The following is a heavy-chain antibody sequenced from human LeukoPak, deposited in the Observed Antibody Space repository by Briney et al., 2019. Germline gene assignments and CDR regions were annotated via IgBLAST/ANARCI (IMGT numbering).Heavy chain of an antibody. J-gene: IGHJ5*02. Sequence: PGGSLRLSGAVSGFSVSSNYWAWVRQAPGKGLEWVSLIYNDGRTYYADSVKGRFTISRDTSKNTVYFQMNSLRGEDTAVYYCARSYGDYANWFDPWGQGTLVTVSS. CDR3: ARSYGDYANWFDP. V-gene: IGHV3-53*01. D-gene: IGHD4-17*01. CDR1: GFSVSSNY. CDR2: IYNDGRT.